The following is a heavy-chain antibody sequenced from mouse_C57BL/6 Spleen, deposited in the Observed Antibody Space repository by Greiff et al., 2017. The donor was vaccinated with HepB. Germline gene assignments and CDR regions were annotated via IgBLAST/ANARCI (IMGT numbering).Heavy chain of an antibody. J-gene: IGHJ2*01. V-gene: IGHV5-12*01. CDR2: ISNGGGST. D-gene: IGHD2-2*01. Sequence: EVKLVESGGGLVQPGGSLKLSCAASGFTFSDYYMYWVRQTPEKRLEWVAYISNGGGSTYYPDTVKGRFTISRDNAKNTLYLQMSRLKSEDTAMYYCARQRGRLQYFDYWGQGTTLTVSS. CDR3: ARQRGRLQYFDY. CDR1: GFTFSDYY.